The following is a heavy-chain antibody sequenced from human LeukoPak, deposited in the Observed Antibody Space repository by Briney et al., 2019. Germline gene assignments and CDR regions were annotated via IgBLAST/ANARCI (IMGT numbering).Heavy chain of an antibody. CDR3: ARDRGITMLYYFDY. V-gene: IGHV3-48*03. CDR1: GFTFSSYE. CDR2: ISSSGSTI. Sequence: GGSLRLSCAASGFTFSSYEMNWVRQAPGKGLEWVSYISSSGSTIYYADSVKGRFTISRDNAKNSLYLQMNSLRAEDTAVYYCARDRGITMLYYFDYWGQGTLVTVSS. D-gene: IGHD3-10*02. J-gene: IGHJ4*02.